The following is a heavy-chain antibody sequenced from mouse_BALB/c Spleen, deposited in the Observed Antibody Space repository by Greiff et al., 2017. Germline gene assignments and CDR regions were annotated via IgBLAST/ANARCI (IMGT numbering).Heavy chain of an antibody. CDR1: GFTFSSYA. D-gene: IGHD5-1*01. Sequence: EVQGVESGGGLVKPGGSLKLSCAASGFTFSSYAMSWVRQSPEKRLEWVAEISSGGSYTYYPDTVTGRFTISRDNAKNTLYLEMSSLRSEDTAMYYCARRTSWYFDVWGAGTTVTVSS. J-gene: IGHJ1*01. CDR3: ARRTSWYFDV. V-gene: IGHV5-9-4*01. CDR2: ISSGGSYT.